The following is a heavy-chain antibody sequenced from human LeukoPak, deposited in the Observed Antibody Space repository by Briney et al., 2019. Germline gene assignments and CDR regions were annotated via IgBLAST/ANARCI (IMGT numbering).Heavy chain of an antibody. CDR1: GFTSSGYT. CDR2: ISSSMSYI. J-gene: IGHJ5*02. V-gene: IGHV3-21*01. D-gene: IGHD4-17*01. Sequence: GGSPRPSCAASGFTSSGYTMNWVRGAPGKGLWWVSAISSSMSYIYYADSVKGRFTISRNSAKNSLYLQMISLRAEDTAVYYCARGPVTTGFDWFDPWGQGTLVTVSS. CDR3: ARGPVTTGFDWFDP.